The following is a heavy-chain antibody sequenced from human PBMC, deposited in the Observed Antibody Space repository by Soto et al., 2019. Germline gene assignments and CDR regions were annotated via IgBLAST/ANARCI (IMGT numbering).Heavy chain of an antibody. J-gene: IGHJ4*02. V-gene: IGHV1-58*02. CDR1: GFTFTSSA. D-gene: IGHD2-2*01. Sequence: QMQLVQSGPEVKKPGTSVKVSCKASGFTFTSSAMQWVRQARGQRLEWIGWIVVGSGNTNYAQKFQERVTITRDMSTSTAYMELSSLRSEDTAVYYCAAVGYCSSTSCWAPDYWGQGTLGTVSS. CDR2: IVVGSGNT. CDR3: AAVGYCSSTSCWAPDY.